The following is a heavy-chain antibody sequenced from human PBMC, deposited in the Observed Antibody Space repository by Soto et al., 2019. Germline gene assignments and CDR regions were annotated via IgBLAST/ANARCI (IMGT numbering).Heavy chain of an antibody. CDR1: GFTFSSYG. CDR2: ISYDGSNK. V-gene: IGHV3-30*18. J-gene: IGHJ4*02. Sequence: QVQLVESGGGVVQPGRSLRLSCAASGFTFSSYGMHWVRQAPGKGLEWVAVISYDGSNKYYADSVKGRFTISRDNSKNPVELQKNSLRAEDTAGYYCAKDRRKVVVAAPFDYWGQGTLVTVSS. CDR3: AKDRRKVVVAAPFDY. D-gene: IGHD2-15*01.